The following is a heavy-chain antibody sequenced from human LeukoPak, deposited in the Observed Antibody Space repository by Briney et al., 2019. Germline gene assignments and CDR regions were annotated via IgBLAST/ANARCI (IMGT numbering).Heavy chain of an antibody. Sequence: GGSLRPSCAASGFTFTHAWMSWVRQAPGKGLEWVGRIKSKTDREATDYAAPVKGRFTISRDDSKNTLYLQLNSLKTEDTAVYYCTWVGATYAFDYWGQGTLVTVSS. D-gene: IGHD3-10*01. CDR2: IKSKTDREAT. V-gene: IGHV3-15*01. CDR1: GFTFTHAW. J-gene: IGHJ4*02. CDR3: TWVGATYAFDY.